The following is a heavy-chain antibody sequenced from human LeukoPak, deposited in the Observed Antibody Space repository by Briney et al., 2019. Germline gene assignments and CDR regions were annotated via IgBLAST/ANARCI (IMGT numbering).Heavy chain of an antibody. CDR2: INPSGGST. CDR3: VRSSSSGRDY. D-gene: IGHD6-6*01. J-gene: IGHJ4*02. V-gene: IGHV1-46*01. CDR1: GYTFTSYG. Sequence: GASVKVSCKASGYTFTSYGISWVRQAPGQGLEWMGIINPSGGSTSYAQKFQGRVTMTRDTSTSTVYMELSSLRSEDTAVYYCVRSSSSGRDYWGQGTLVTVSS.